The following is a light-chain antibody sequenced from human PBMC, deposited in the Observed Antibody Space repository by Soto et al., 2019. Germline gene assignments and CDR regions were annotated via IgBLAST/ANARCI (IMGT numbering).Light chain of an antibody. CDR2: GAS. J-gene: IGKJ1*01. V-gene: IGKV1-9*01. CDR3: QQYNDYWT. Sequence: IQLTQSPSSLSASVGDSVTITCRASQDITSYLAWYQQKPGKAPNLLIYGASTLQSGVPSRFSGSGSGTDFTLIISSLQPDDFATYYCQQYNDYWTFGQGTKVDIK. CDR1: QDITSY.